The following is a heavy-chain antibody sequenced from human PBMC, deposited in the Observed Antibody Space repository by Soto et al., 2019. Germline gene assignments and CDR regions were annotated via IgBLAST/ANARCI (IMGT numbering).Heavy chain of an antibody. V-gene: IGHV4-30-2*01. J-gene: IGHJ4*02. Sequence: TLSLTCAVSGGSISSGGYSRSWIRQPPGKGLEWIGYIYHSGSTYYNPSLKSRVTISVDRSKNQFSLKLSSVTAADTAVYYCATRGYSYGKGYFDYWGQGTLVTVSS. D-gene: IGHD5-18*01. CDR2: IYHSGST. CDR3: ATRGYSYGKGYFDY. CDR1: GGSISSGGYS.